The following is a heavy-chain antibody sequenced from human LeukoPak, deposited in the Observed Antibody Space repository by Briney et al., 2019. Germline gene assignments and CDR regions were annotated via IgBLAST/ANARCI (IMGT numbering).Heavy chain of an antibody. CDR2: INHSGST. V-gene: IGHV4-34*01. CDR1: GFTFSSYG. D-gene: IGHD6-13*01. J-gene: IGHJ4*02. CDR3: ARGTSSWRGGSYFDY. Sequence: KSGGSLRLSCAASGFTFSSYGMHWVRQPPGKGLEWIGEINHSGSTNYNPSLKSRVTISVDTSKNQFSLKLSSVTAADTAVYYCARGTSSWRGGSYFDYWGQGTLVTVSS.